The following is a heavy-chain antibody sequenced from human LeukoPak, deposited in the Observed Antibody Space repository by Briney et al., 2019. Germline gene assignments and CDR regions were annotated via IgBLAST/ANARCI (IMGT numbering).Heavy chain of an antibody. Sequence: GGSLRLSCAASGFTFHNYGMSWVRHVPGKGLEWVANIKQDGSEKYYVDSVKGRFTISRDNAKNSLYLQMNSLRAEDTAVYYCARKLRYFDWLTDAFDIWGQGTMVTVSS. J-gene: IGHJ3*02. CDR3: ARKLRYFDWLTDAFDI. CDR2: IKQDGSEK. CDR1: GFTFHNYG. D-gene: IGHD3-9*01. V-gene: IGHV3-7*01.